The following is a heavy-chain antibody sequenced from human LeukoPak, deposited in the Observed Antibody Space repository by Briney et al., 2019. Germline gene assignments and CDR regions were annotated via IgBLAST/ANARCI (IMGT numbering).Heavy chain of an antibody. J-gene: IGHJ6*02. Sequence: PGGSLRLSCAASGLTFSTYWMSWARQAPGKGLEWVANIKSDGSEKNFVESVSGRFTISRDNAKNSLYLQMNSLRAEDTAVYYCARRLVVPGKVDYYYGMDVWGQGTTVTVSS. CDR3: ARRLVVPGKVDYYYGMDV. CDR1: GLTFSTYW. D-gene: IGHD2-21*02. CDR2: IKSDGSEK. V-gene: IGHV3-7*03.